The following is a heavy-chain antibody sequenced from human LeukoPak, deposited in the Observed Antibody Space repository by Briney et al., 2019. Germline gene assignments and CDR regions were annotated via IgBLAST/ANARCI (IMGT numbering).Heavy chain of an antibody. J-gene: IGHJ4*02. D-gene: IGHD4-17*01. CDR3: ARHDYGDPIGY. CDR2: IYHSGST. CDR1: GYSISSGYY. Sequence: SETLSLTCAVSGYSISSGYYWGWIRQPPGKGLEWIGSIYHSGSTYYNASLKSRVTISVDTSKNQFSLKLSSVTAADTAVYYCARHDYGDPIGYWGQGTLVTVSS. V-gene: IGHV4-38-2*01.